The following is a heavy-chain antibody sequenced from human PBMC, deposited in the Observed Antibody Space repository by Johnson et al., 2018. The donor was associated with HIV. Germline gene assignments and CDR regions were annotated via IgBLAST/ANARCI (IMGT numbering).Heavy chain of an antibody. V-gene: IGHV3-23*04. CDR2: ISGSGGSI. CDR1: GFTFSTYA. CDR3: ARGGWRGIATPDAFDI. J-gene: IGHJ3*02. D-gene: IGHD6-13*01. Sequence: VQLVESGGTLVQPGGSLRLSCAASGFTFSTYAMNWVRQAPGKGLEWVSAISGSGGSIYYGDSVKGRLTISRDNAKNSLYLQMNSLRAEDTAVYYCARGGWRGIATPDAFDIWGQGTMVTVSS.